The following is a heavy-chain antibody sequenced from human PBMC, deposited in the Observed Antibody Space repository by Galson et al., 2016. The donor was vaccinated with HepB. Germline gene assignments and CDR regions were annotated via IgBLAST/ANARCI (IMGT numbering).Heavy chain of an antibody. CDR2: VYYSGST. J-gene: IGHJ4*02. CDR3: ATYLGGIVRASDY. Sequence: SETLSLTCDVFGGSLTNAYWTWIRQPPGKGLEWIGNVYYSGSTYYNPSLKSRVTISVDTSKNQFSLKLTSVTAADTAGYYCATYLGGIVRASDYWGQGTLVTVSS. CDR1: GGSLTNAY. D-gene: IGHD1-26*01. V-gene: IGHV4-59*04.